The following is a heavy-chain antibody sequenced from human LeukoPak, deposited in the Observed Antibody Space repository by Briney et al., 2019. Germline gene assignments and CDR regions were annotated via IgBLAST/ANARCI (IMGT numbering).Heavy chain of an antibody. CDR2: INHSGST. J-gene: IGHJ3*02. V-gene: IGHV4-34*01. CDR3: ARAYWADDAFDI. D-gene: IGHD2-8*02. CDR1: GGSFSGYY. Sequence: SETLSLTCAVYGGSFSGYYWSWIRQPPGKGLEWIGEINHSGSTNYNPSLKSRVTISVDTFKNQFSLKLSSVTAADTAVYYCARAYWADDAFDIWGQGTMVTVSS.